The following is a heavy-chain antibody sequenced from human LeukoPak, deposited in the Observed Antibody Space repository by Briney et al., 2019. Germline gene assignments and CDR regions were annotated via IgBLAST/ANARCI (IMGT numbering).Heavy chain of an antibody. J-gene: IGHJ4*02. V-gene: IGHV4-59*08. CDR3: ARHGVGATSPHFDY. D-gene: IGHD1-26*01. Sequence: KTSETLSLTCTVSGGSISSYYWSWIRQPPGKGLEWIGYIYYSGSTNYNPSLKSRVTISVDTSKNQFSLKLSSVTAADTAVYYCARHGVGATSPHFDYWGQGTLVTVSS. CDR2: IYYSGST. CDR1: GGSISSYY.